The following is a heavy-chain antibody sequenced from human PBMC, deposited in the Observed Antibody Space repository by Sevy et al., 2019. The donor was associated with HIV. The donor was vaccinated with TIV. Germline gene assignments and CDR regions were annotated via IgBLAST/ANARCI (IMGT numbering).Heavy chain of an antibody. J-gene: IGHJ4*02. CDR2: INSDGSST. Sequence: GGSLRLSCAASGFTFSSYWMHWVRQAPGKGLVWVSRINSDGSSTRYADSVKGRFTISRDNPKNTLFLQMNSLRAEDTAIYYCAKDRSHIIMIRGVVIFDYWGQGTLVTVSS. CDR3: AKDRSHIIMIRGVVIFDY. D-gene: IGHD3-10*01. CDR1: GFTFSSYW. V-gene: IGHV3-74*01.